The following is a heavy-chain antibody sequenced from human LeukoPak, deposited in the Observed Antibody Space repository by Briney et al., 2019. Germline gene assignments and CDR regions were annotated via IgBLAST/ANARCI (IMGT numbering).Heavy chain of an antibody. J-gene: IGHJ6*03. Sequence: GGSLRLSCAASGFTFSSYGMHWVRQAPGKGLEWVAFIRYDGSNKYYADSVKGRFTISRDNSKNTLYLQMNSLRAEDTAVYYCAKDVATMVRGVFRPKIYYYYMDVWGKRTTVTISS. CDR1: GFTFSSYG. V-gene: IGHV3-30*02. D-gene: IGHD3-10*01. CDR3: AKDVATMVRGVFRPKIYYYYMDV. CDR2: IRYDGSNK.